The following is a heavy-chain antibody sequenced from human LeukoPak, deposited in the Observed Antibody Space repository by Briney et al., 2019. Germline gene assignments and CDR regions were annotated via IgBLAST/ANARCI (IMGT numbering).Heavy chain of an antibody. CDR3: ARDKMSSSSWYAEFDY. D-gene: IGHD6-13*01. V-gene: IGHV1-18*01. J-gene: IGHJ4*02. CDR1: GYTFTSYG. CDR2: ISVDNGST. Sequence: ASVKVSCKASGYTFTSYGISWVRQAPGQGLEWMGWISVDNGSTNYAQKLQGRVTMTTDTSTSTAYMELRSLRSDDTAVYYCARDKMSSSSWYAEFDYWGQGTLVTVSS.